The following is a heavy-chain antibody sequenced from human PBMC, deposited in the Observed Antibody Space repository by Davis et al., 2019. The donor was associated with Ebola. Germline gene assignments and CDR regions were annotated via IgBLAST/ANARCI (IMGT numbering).Heavy chain of an antibody. J-gene: IGHJ4*02. CDR3: ARAQFPTTSDH. V-gene: IGHV1-18*04. CDR1: GYTFTSCG. CDR2: INPHNNNT. Sequence: ASVKVSCKASGYTFTSCGITWVRQAPGQGLEWMGWINPHNNNTNYAQNVQGRVTMTTDTSTTTAYMEVGSLRFDDTAVYYCARAQFPTTSDHWGQGTLVIVSS. D-gene: IGHD1-1*01.